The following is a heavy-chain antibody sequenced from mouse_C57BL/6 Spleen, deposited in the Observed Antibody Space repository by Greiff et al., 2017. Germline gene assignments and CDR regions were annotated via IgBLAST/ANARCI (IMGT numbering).Heavy chain of an antibody. V-gene: IGHV1-22*01. CDR3: ARSTMVTTGVAY. D-gene: IGHD2-2*01. J-gene: IGHJ3*01. CDR2: INPNNGGT. Sequence: EVQLQESGPELVKPGASVKMSCKASGYTFTDYNMHWVKQSHGKSLEWIGYINPNNGGTSYNQKFKGKATLTVNKSSSTAYMELRSLTSEDSAVYYCARSTMVTTGVAYWGQGTLVTVSA. CDR1: GYTFTDYN.